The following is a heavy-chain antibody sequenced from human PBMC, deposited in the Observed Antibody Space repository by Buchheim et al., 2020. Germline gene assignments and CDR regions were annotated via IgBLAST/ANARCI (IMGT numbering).Heavy chain of an antibody. CDR3: ARSDERYRYGYNNYYYMDV. J-gene: IGHJ6*03. CDR2: IKQDGSDK. Sequence: EVQLVESGGGLVQPGGSLRLSCAASGFTFDNYWMTWVRQAPGKGLEWVATIKQDGSDKYYVDSVRGRFTISRDNTDNSLSLQLNSLGAEDTAVYYCARSDERYRYGYNNYYYMDVGGKGTT. CDR1: GFTFDNYW. D-gene: IGHD5-18*01. V-gene: IGHV3-7*01.